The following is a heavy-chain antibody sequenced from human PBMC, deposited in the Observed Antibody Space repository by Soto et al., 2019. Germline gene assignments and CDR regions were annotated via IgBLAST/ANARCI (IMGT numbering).Heavy chain of an antibody. V-gene: IGHV4-34*01. CDR1: GGSFSGYS. Sequence: SETLSLTCAVYGGSFSGYSWSWIREPPGKGLEWIGEINHSGSTNYNPSLKSRVTISVDTSKNQFSLKLSSVTAADTAVYYCASPYSSSSDDAFDIWGQGTMVTVSS. D-gene: IGHD6-6*01. CDR2: INHSGST. CDR3: ASPYSSSSDDAFDI. J-gene: IGHJ3*02.